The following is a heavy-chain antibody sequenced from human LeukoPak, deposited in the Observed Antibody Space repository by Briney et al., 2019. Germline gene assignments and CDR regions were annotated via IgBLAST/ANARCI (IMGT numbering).Heavy chain of an antibody. CDR1: GYTLTDHH. CDR3: ARDPVDGYGHLDY. J-gene: IGHJ4*02. V-gene: IGHV1-2*02. CDR2: IESNSGGI. D-gene: IGHD5-24*01. Sequence: GASVKVSCKASGYTLTDHHIHWVRQAPGQGLEWMGWIESNSGGIKYAQEFQGRVTMTRDASSSTAYMELSSLRSDDTAIYYCARDPVDGYGHLDYWGQGILVTVSS.